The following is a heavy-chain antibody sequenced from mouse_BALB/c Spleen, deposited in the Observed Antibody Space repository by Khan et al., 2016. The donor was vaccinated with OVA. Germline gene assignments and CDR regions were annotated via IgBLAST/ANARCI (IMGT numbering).Heavy chain of an antibody. CDR1: GYTFTSYT. CDR2: INHSNGYT. V-gene: IGHV1-4*01. Sequence: VQLQESGAELARPGASVKLSCKASGYTFTSYTIHWIKKRPGQGLEWIGYINHSNGYTNYNQKFKDKATLTTDKSSTTASLQLSSLTSDDSAVYNCVRDGAYHRNDGWFAYWGQGTLVTVSA. CDR3: VRDGAYHRNDGWFAY. J-gene: IGHJ3*01. D-gene: IGHD2-14*01.